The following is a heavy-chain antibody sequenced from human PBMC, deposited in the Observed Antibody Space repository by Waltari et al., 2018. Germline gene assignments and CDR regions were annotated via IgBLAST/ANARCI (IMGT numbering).Heavy chain of an antibody. CDR2: IIPIFGTA. CDR3: AKKDSSAPQDFHLFDY. V-gene: IGHV1-69*01. J-gene: IGHJ4*02. D-gene: IGHD6-25*01. Sequence: QVQLVQSGAEVKKPGSSVKVSCKASGGTFSSYAISWVRQAPGQGLEWMGGIIPIFGTANYAQKFQGRVTITADESTSTAYMELSSLRAEDTAVYYCAKKDSSAPQDFHLFDYWGQGTLVIVSS. CDR1: GGTFSSYA.